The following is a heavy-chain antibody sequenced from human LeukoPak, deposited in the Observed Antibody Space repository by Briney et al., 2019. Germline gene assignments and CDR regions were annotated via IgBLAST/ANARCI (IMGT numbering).Heavy chain of an antibody. Sequence: SETLSLTCTVSGGSISSYYWSWIRQPPGKGLEWIGYIYYSGSTNYNPSLKSRVTISVDTSKNQFSLKLRSVTAADTAVYYCARGGVVVVMDWGQGTLVTVSS. D-gene: IGHD3-22*01. CDR2: IYYSGST. CDR1: GGSISSYY. CDR3: ARGGVVVVMD. J-gene: IGHJ4*02. V-gene: IGHV4-59*01.